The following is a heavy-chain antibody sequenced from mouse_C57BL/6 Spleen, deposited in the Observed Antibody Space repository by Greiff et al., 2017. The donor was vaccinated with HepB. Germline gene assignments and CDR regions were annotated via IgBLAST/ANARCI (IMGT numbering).Heavy chain of an antibody. J-gene: IGHJ2*01. D-gene: IGHD1-1*01. CDR2: IYPSDSET. Sequence: VQLQQPGAELVRPGSSVKLSCKASGYTFTSYWMDWVKQRPGQGLEWIGNIYPSDSETHYNQKFKDKATLTVDKSSSTAYMQLSSLTSEDSAVYYCARGRYYGSSYGFDYWGQGTTLTVSS. CDR3: ARGRYYGSSYGFDY. V-gene: IGHV1-61*01. CDR1: GYTFTSYW.